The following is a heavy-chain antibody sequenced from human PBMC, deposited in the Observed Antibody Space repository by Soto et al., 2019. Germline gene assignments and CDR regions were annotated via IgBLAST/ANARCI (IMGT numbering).Heavy chain of an antibody. Sequence: EVQLVESGGGLVKPGGSLRLSCAASGFSFSNAWMNWVRQAPGKGLEWVGRIKRKIDGEATEYAGPVKGRFTVFRDDSKSALYLQMNSLKGDDTAVYYCTTGSVEGVWGQGTTVTVS. CDR2: IKRKIDGEAT. CDR1: GFSFSNAW. J-gene: IGHJ6*02. V-gene: IGHV3-15*07. D-gene: IGHD2-15*01. CDR3: TTGSVEGV.